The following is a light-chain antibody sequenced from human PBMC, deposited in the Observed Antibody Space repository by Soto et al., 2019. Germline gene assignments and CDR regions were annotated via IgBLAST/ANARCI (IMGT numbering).Light chain of an antibody. Sequence: QSLLTHPPSGTGAPGQRSTISCTGRSSNIRAGYDVHWYQQLPGTAPKLFIYGNRTRPTGVPDRFHCSRSDPSASLAVAGPQAGDEANHACQSYDSCLSANYVSATGTKVPLL. V-gene: IGLV1-40*01. CDR1: SSNIRAGYD. J-gene: IGLJ1*01. CDR2: GNR. CDR3: QSYDSCLSANYV.